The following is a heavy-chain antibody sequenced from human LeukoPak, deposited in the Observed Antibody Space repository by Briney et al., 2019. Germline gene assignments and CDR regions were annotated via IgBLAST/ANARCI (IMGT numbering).Heavy chain of an antibody. CDR1: GFTFSSYG. D-gene: IGHD1-1*01. V-gene: IGHV3-33*01. Sequence: PGRSLRLSCAASGFTFSSYGMHWVRQAPGKGLEWVAVIWYDGSNKYYADSVKGRFTISRDNSKNTLFLQMNSLRAEDTAVYYCARCAERIHDPENYFDYRGQGTLVTVSS. CDR2: IWYDGSNK. CDR3: ARCAERIHDPENYFDY. J-gene: IGHJ4*02.